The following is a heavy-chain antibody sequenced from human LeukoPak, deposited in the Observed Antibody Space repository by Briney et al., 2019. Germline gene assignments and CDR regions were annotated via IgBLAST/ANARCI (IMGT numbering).Heavy chain of an antibody. J-gene: IGHJ4*02. CDR3: ARRTVVYPFDY. V-gene: IGHV5-51*01. D-gene: IGHD4-23*01. Sequence: GESLKISCKGSGYSFTSYWIGWVRQMPGKGLEWMGIVYPGDSDTRYSPSFQGQVLISVDKSISTAYLQWSSLKASDTAMYYCARRTVVYPFDYWGQGTLVTVSS. CDR2: VYPGDSDT. CDR1: GYSFTSYW.